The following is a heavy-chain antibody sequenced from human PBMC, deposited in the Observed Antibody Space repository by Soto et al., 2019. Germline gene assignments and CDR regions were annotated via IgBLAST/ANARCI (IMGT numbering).Heavy chain of an antibody. Sequence: EVQLVESGGGLVKPGGSLRLSCAASGFTFSSNWMNWLRQAPGKGLEWVATIKPDGSKKDYVESVKGRFTSSIDNAKNSLYLQMNSLRAEDTAVYYGATVPWTAAASWSQVTLVTVSS. J-gene: IGHJ5*02. V-gene: IGHV3-7*01. D-gene: IGHD6-13*01. CDR3: ATVPWTAAAS. CDR1: GFTFSSNW. CDR2: IKPDGSKK.